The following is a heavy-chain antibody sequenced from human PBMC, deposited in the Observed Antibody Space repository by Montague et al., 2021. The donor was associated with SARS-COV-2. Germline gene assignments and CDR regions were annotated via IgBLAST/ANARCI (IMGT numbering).Heavy chain of an antibody. V-gene: IGHV4-59*13. CDR2: IFHSGIT. Sequence: SETLSLTCSVSGGSISSYYWSWIRQSPGKGLEWIGYIFHSGITDYNPSLKSRVTIPVDMSKNQFSLQLNSVTAADSAVYYCARTEYNWNDWFDPWGQGILVTVSS. CDR1: GGSISSYY. J-gene: IGHJ5*02. D-gene: IGHD1-20*01. CDR3: ARTEYNWNDWFDP.